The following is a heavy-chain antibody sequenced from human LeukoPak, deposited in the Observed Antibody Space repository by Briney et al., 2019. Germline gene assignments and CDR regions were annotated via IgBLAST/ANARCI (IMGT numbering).Heavy chain of an antibody. CDR1: GFTFSSYG. J-gene: IGHJ4*02. V-gene: IGHV3-23*01. CDR3: AKGRRVVVPAAPDY. Sequence: PGGSLRLSCAASGFTFSSYGMSWVRQAPGKGLEWVSGVSPSGGITYYADSVKGRFTISRDNPKNTLYLQMNSLRAEDTAVYYCAKGRRVVVPAAPDYWGQGTLVTVSS. CDR2: VSPSGGIT. D-gene: IGHD2-2*01.